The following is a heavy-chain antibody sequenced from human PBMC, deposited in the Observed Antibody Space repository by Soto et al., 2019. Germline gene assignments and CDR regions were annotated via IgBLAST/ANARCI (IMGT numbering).Heavy chain of an antibody. D-gene: IGHD2-2*02. CDR3: ARAEDIVVVPAAILARNYYYYGMDV. J-gene: IGHJ6*02. CDR2: IIPIFGTA. CDR1: GGTFSSYA. Sequence: SVKVSCKASGGTFSSYAISWVRQAPGQGLEWMGGIIPIFGTANYAQKFQGRVTITADESTSTAYMELSSLRSEDTAVYYCARAEDIVVVPAAILARNYYYYGMDVWGQGTTVTVSS. V-gene: IGHV1-69*13.